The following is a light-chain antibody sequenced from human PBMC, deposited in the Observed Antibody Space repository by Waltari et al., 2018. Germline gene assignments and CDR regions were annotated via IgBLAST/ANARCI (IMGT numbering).Light chain of an antibody. CDR1: TGPVTSGYY. CDR3: LIYYNGGHLE. V-gene: IGLV7-43*01. Sequence: QTVVTQEPSLAVSPGGTVTLTCSSSTGPVTSGYYTTWFQQRPGQPPVTLIYTTNQRHSWAPARFSGSLLGGKAALTISDVQPEDEADYYCLIYYNGGHLEFGGGTKLTVL. CDR2: TTN. J-gene: IGLJ2*01.